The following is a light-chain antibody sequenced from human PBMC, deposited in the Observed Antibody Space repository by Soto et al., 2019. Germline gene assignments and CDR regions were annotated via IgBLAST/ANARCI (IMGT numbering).Light chain of an antibody. CDR3: QQSYSTPWT. Sequence: IVLTQSPGTLSLSPGERATLSCRASQSVSNNYLTWYQQKPGQAPRLLIYGASNRATGIPDRFSGSGSGTDFTLTISSLQPEDFATYYCQQSYSTPWTFGQGTKVDIK. CDR2: GAS. CDR1: QSVSNNY. J-gene: IGKJ1*01. V-gene: IGKV3-20*01.